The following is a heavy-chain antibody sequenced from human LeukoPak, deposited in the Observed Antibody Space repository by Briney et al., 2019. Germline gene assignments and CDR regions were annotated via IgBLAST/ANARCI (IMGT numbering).Heavy chain of an antibody. Sequence: ASVKVSCKASGYTFTSYGISWVRQAPGQGLEWMGWISAYNGNTNYAQKLQGRVTMTTDTSTSTAYMELRSLRSEDTAVYYCARDGNYYDSSGYLYWFDPWGQGTLVTVSS. CDR2: ISAYNGNT. J-gene: IGHJ5*02. CDR1: GYTFTSYG. D-gene: IGHD3-22*01. CDR3: ARDGNYYDSSGYLYWFDP. V-gene: IGHV1-18*01.